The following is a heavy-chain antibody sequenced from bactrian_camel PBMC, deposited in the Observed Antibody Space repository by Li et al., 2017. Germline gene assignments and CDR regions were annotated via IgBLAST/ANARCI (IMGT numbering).Heavy chain of an antibody. Sequence: HVQLVESGGGSVQAGGSLRLSCAASGYSVTTNKISMAWFRQAPGKERERVAHIDSGGGARYAESVKGRFTISKDNAKNTLYLQMDRLKSEDTAMYYCAADISPGTICSAATQILAFQYRGQGTQVTVS. CDR1: GYSVTTNKIS. J-gene: IGHJ4*01. D-gene: IGHD2*01. CDR2: IDSGGGA. V-gene: IGHV3S53*01. CDR3: AADISPGTICSAATQILAFQY.